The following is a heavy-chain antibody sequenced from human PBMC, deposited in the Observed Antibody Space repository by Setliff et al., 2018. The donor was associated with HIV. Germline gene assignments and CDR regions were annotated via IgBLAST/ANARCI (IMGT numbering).Heavy chain of an antibody. Sequence: SETLSLTCTVSDDSIDRPRCWSWVRQSLEKGLEWIGEVCQRGGSNYYPFFWSRAIISMDKPRSYFSLRLTSVTAADTAIYFCVRNSGWALGSWGQGILVTVSS. D-gene: IGHD3-16*01. V-gene: IGHV4-4*02. J-gene: IGHJ4*02. CDR3: VRNSGWALGS. CDR1: DDSIDRPRC. CDR2: VCQRGGS.